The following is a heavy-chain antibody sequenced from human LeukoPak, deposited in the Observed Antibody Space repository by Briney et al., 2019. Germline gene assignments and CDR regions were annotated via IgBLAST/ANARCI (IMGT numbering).Heavy chain of an antibody. CDR1: AGSGFTFSTYW. CDR2: IKQDGSEK. J-gene: IGHJ4*02. CDR3: AKHWSRGRDY. D-gene: IGHD3-16*01. V-gene: IGHV3-7*01. Sequence: GRSLTLSCAASAGSGFTFSTYWMSWVRQAPGKGLEWVADIKQDGSEKYYVDSVKGRFTISRDNAQNSLYLQMNSLRPEDTAVYYCAKHWSRGRDYWGEGTLVTVSS.